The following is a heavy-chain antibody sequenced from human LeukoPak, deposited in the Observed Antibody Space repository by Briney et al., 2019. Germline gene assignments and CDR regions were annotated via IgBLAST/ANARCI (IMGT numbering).Heavy chain of an antibody. CDR2: IWYDGSNK. J-gene: IGHJ4*02. D-gene: IGHD3-3*01. CDR1: GFTFSSYG. CDR3: ARERRAYDFWSGAQGFDY. V-gene: IGHV3-33*01. Sequence: PGGSLRLSCAASGFTFSSYGMHWVRQAPGKGLEGVAVIWYDGSNKYYADSVKGRFTISRDNSKNTLYLQMNSLRAEDTAVYYCARERRAYDFWSGAQGFDYGGQGTLVTVS.